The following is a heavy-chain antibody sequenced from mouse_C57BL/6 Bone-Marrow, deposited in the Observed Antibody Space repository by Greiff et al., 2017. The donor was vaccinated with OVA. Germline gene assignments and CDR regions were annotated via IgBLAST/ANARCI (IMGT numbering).Heavy chain of an antibody. V-gene: IGHV5-4*01. Sequence: EVQLQQSGGGLVKPGGSLKLSCAASGFTFSSYAMSWVRQTPEKRLEWVATISDGGSYTYYPDNVKGRFTISRDNAKNNLYLQMSHLKSEDTAMYYCAIYYSNYGAMDYWGQGTSVTVSS. CDR2: ISDGGSYT. CDR3: AIYYSNYGAMDY. CDR1: GFTFSSYA. J-gene: IGHJ4*01. D-gene: IGHD2-5*01.